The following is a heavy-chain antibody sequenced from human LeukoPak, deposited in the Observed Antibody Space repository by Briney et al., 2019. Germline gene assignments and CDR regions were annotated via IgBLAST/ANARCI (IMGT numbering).Heavy chain of an antibody. Sequence: GGSLRLSCAASGFTFSSYAMSWVRQAPGKGLEWVSAISGSGGSTYYADSVKGRFTISRDNSKNTLYLQMNSLRAEDTAVYYCAKSAKGSSSWYQYFQHWGQGTLVTVSS. CDR1: GFTFSSYA. V-gene: IGHV3-23*01. CDR2: ISGSGGST. D-gene: IGHD6-13*01. CDR3: AKSAKGSSSWYQYFQH. J-gene: IGHJ1*01.